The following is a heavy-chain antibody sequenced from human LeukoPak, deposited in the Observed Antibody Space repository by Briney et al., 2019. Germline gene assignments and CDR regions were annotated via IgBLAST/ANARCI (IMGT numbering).Heavy chain of an antibody. D-gene: IGHD5-18*01. CDR3: ARAAYDSNGFTANHDY. J-gene: IGHJ4*02. Sequence: GGSLRLSCAASGFTVSSNYMSWVRQAPGKGLEWVSVLYSDGTTYYADSVKGRFTISRDHSRNTLYLQMNNLRAGDTAVYYCARAAYDSNGFTANHDYWGQGTLVTVSS. CDR1: GFTVSSNY. V-gene: IGHV3-53*01. CDR2: LYSDGTT.